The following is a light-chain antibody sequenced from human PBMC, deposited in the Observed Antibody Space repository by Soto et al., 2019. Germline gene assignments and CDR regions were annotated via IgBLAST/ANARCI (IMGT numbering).Light chain of an antibody. CDR3: QQSYSFWT. CDR2: AAS. Sequence: DIQMTQSPSSLSASVGDRVTITCRASQSISRYLNWYQHKPGKAPNHLIYAASSLQSGVPSRFSGSGSGTDFTLTISGLQPEAFATYYCQQSYSFWTFGQGTKVEIK. V-gene: IGKV1-39*01. CDR1: QSISRY. J-gene: IGKJ1*01.